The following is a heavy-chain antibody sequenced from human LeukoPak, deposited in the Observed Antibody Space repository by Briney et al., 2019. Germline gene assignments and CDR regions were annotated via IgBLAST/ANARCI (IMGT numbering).Heavy chain of an antibody. CDR3: ARDPSGIARTNYFDY. J-gene: IGHJ4*02. D-gene: IGHD6-13*01. V-gene: IGHV1-2*02. CDR2: INPNSGDT. CDR1: GYTFTGYY. Sequence: ASVKVSCKASGYTFTGYYMHWVRQAPGQGLEWMGWINPNSGDTNYAQKFQGRVTMTRDTSISTAYMELSRLRSDDTAVYYCARDPSGIARTNYFDYWGQGTLVTVSS.